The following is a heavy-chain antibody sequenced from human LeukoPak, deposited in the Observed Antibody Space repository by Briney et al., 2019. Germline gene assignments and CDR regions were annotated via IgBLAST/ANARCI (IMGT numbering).Heavy chain of an antibody. CDR3: ARSERGYSYGWYDL. Sequence: PSETLSLTCTVSGGSISSYYWSWIRQPPGKGLEWIGYTHYSESTNYNPSLKSRVTLSLDTSKNQFSMTLSSVTAADTAVYYCARSERGYSYGWYDLWGQGTLVTVSS. D-gene: IGHD5-18*01. V-gene: IGHV4-59*01. CDR2: THYSEST. J-gene: IGHJ4*02. CDR1: GGSISSYY.